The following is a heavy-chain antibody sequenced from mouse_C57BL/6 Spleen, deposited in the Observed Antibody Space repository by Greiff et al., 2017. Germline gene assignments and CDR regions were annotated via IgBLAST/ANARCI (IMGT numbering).Heavy chain of an antibody. CDR2: ILPGSGST. Sequence: QVQLQQSGAELMKPGASVKLSCKATGYTFTGYWIEWVKQRPGHGLEWIGEILPGSGSTNYNEKVKGKATFTADTTSNTAYMQLSSLTTEDSASYYWARKGIYYGLTRGAMDYWGQGTSVTVSS. D-gene: IGHD2-1*01. CDR1: GYTFTGYW. V-gene: IGHV1-9*01. CDR3: ARKGIYYGLTRGAMDY. J-gene: IGHJ4*01.